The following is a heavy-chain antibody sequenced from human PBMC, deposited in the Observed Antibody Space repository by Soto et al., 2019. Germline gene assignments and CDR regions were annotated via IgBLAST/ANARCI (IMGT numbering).Heavy chain of an antibody. Sequence: GSLRLSCAASGFTFSNYAMHWVRQAPGKGLEWVALTSYDGNNEYYTDSVKGRFTISRDNSKNTLFLQMNSPRPEDTAVYYCAKDKGVFNWATSYFDYWGQGALVTVSS. CDR2: TSYDGNNE. D-gene: IGHD1-1*01. J-gene: IGHJ4*02. CDR1: GFTFSNYA. V-gene: IGHV3-30*18. CDR3: AKDKGVFNWATSYFDY.